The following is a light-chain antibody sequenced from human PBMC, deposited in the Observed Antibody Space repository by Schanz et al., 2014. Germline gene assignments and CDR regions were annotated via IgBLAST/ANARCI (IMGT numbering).Light chain of an antibody. CDR1: SSDVGGYNF. J-gene: IGLJ3*02. V-gene: IGLV2-8*01. CDR2: KVT. Sequence: QSALTQPPSASGSPGQSVTISCTGTSSDVGGYNFVSWYQQIPGKAPKLMIYKVTQRPSGVPDRFSGSKSGNTASLTVSGLQADDEADYYCCSYIGTNHLVLFGGGTKLTVL. CDR3: CSYIGTNHLVL.